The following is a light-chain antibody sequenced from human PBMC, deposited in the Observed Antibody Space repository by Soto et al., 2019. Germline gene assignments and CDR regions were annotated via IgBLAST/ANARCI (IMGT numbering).Light chain of an antibody. J-gene: IGKJ3*01. CDR1: QSVSSY. V-gene: IGKV3-11*01. CDR2: DAS. CDR3: QQRSNWPHT. Sequence: EIVLTQSPATLSLSPGERATLSCRASQSVSSYLAWYQQKPGQAPRLLIYDASNRATGIPARFSGSGSGTDFTLTISRLEPEDLAVYYCQQRSNWPHTFGPGTKVDIK.